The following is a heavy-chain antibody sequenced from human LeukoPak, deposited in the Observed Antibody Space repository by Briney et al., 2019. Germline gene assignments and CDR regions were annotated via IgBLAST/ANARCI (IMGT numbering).Heavy chain of an antibody. CDR3: ARGYNVAANYYYYGMDV. CDR1: GFTFSSYW. V-gene: IGHV3-74*01. J-gene: IGHJ6*02. D-gene: IGHD2-15*01. Sequence: PGGSLRLSCAASGFTFSSYWMHWVRQAPGKGLVWVSRINSDGSSTSYADSVKGRFTISRDNAKNTLYLQMNSLRAEDTAVYYCARGYNVAANYYYYGMDVWGQGTTVTVSS. CDR2: INSDGSST.